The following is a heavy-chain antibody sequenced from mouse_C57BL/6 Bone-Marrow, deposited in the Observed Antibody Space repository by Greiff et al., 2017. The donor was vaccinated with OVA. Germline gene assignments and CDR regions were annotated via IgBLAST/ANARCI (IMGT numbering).Heavy chain of an antibody. CDR1: GYTFTDYN. V-gene: IGHV1-18*01. CDR2: INPNNGGP. D-gene: IGHD2-3*01. Sequence: EVQLQQSGPELVKPGASVKIPCKASGYTFTDYNMDWVKQSHGKSLEWIGDINPNNGGPIYNQKFKGKATLTVDKSSSTAYMELRSLTSEDTAVYYCARGGYYEGFAYWGQGTLVTVSA. CDR3: ARGGYYEGFAY. J-gene: IGHJ3*01.